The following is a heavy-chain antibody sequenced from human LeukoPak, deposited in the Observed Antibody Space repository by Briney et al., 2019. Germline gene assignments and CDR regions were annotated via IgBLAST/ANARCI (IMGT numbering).Heavy chain of an antibody. Sequence: GGSLRLSCAASGFTFSSYSMNWVRQDPGKGLEWVSSISSSSSYIYYADSVKGRFTISRDNAKNSLYLQMNSLRAEDTAVYYCARVAVSDAFDIWGQGTMVTVSS. D-gene: IGHD2-8*01. CDR1: GFTFSSYS. CDR2: ISSSSSYI. J-gene: IGHJ3*02. V-gene: IGHV3-21*01. CDR3: ARVAVSDAFDI.